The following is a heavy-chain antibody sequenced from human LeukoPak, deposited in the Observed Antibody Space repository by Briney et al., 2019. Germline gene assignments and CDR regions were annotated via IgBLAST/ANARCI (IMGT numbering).Heavy chain of an antibody. J-gene: IGHJ5*02. CDR1: GYTFTSYG. CDR2: IITYNANT. Sequence: ASVKVSCKASGYTFTSYGISWVRQAPGQGLEWMGWIITYNANTNYAQKLQGRVTMTRDMSTSTVYMELSSLRSEDTAVYYCARASRYCSGGSCSEYNWFDPWGQGTLVTVSS. V-gene: IGHV1-18*01. CDR3: ARASRYCSGGSCSEYNWFDP. D-gene: IGHD2-15*01.